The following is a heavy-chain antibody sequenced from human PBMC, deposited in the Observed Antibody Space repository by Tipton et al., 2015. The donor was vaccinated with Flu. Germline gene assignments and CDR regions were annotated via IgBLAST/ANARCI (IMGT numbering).Heavy chain of an antibody. CDR2: IYYSGST. V-gene: IGHV4-39*07. Sequence: TLSLTCTVSGGSISSSSYYWGWIRQPPGKGLEWIGSIYYSGSTYYNPSLKSRVTISVDTSKNQFSLKLRSVTAADTAVYYCARVGASGYYDFWSRYYTGGYFQHWGQGTLVTVSS. D-gene: IGHD3-3*01. CDR1: GGSISSSSYY. CDR3: ARVGASGYYDFWSRYYTGGYFQH. J-gene: IGHJ1*01.